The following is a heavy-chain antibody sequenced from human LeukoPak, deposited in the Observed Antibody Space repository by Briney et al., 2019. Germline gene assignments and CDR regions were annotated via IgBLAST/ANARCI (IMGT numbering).Heavy chain of an antibody. J-gene: IGHJ4*02. CDR3: AKRGAEVGATVAPGDY. CDR2: MSDIGSTT. CDR1: GFTFSSNS. V-gene: IGHV3-23*01. D-gene: IGHD1-26*01. Sequence: GGSLRLSCAASGFTFSSNSMNWVRQAPGKGLEWVSAMSDIGSTTYYADSVKGRFTISRDTSKNTLYLQMNSLRAEDTAIYYCAKRGAEVGATVAPGDYWGQGTLVTVSS.